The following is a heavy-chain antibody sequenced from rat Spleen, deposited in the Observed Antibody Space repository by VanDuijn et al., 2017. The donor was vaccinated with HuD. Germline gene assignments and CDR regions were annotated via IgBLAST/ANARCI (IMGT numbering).Heavy chain of an antibody. CDR2: ISNDGSST. CDR3: ARSVFDY. V-gene: IGHV5-7*01. J-gene: IGHJ2*01. CDR1: GFAFSDYN. Sequence: EVRLVGSGGDLVRPGRSLKLSCAASGFAFSDYNMAWVRQAPKKGLEWVATISNDGSSTYYRDSVKGRFTISRDNAKSTLYLQMDSLRSEDTATYYCARSVFDYWGQGVMVTVSS.